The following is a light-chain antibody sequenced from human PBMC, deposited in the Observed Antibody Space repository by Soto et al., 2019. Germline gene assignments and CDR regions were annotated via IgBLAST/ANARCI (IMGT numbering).Light chain of an antibody. CDR2: DAS. V-gene: IGKV3-11*01. CDR1: QSVSTY. CDR3: QQRYDWPPIT. Sequence: EIVLKQSPATLSLSPGERATLSCRASQSVSTYLAWYQQKPGQAPRLLIYDASNRATGIPARFSGSGSGTDFTLTISSLEPEDFAVYYCQQRYDWPPITFGQGTRLEIK. J-gene: IGKJ5*01.